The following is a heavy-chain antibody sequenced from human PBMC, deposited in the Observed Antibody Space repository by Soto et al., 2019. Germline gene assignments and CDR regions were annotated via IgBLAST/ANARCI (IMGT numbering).Heavy chain of an antibody. V-gene: IGHV1-46*01. Sequence: QVQLVQSGAEVKKPGASVKVSCKASGYTFTSYYMHWVRQAPGQGLEWMGIINPRGGSTSYAQKFQCRVTMTRDTDTSTVYMELSSLRSEDTDLYYCARVLDGGSYSTFDYWGQGPLVTVSS. D-gene: IGHD1-26*01. CDR1: GYTFTSYY. J-gene: IGHJ4*02. CDR3: ARVLDGGSYSTFDY. CDR2: INPRGGST.